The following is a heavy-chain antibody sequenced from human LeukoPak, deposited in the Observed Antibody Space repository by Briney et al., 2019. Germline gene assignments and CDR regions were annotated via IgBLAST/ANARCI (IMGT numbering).Heavy chain of an antibody. CDR1: GFTFSSYS. Sequence: GGSLRLSCAASGFTFSSYSMNWVRQAPGKGLEWVSSISSSSSYIYYADSVKGRFTISRDNAKNSLYLQMNSLRAEDTAVYYCARVPGRVQYSSSWYVDHWGQGTLVTVSS. V-gene: IGHV3-21*01. J-gene: IGHJ4*02. CDR2: ISSSSSYI. D-gene: IGHD6-13*01. CDR3: ARVPGRVQYSSSWYVDH.